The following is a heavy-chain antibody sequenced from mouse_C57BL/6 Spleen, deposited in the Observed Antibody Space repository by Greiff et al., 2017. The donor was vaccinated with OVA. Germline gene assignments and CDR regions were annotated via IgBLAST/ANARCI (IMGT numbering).Heavy chain of an antibody. J-gene: IGHJ1*03. D-gene: IGHD2-12*01. CDR2: ISYSGST. Sequence: EVKLMESGPGLAKPSQTLSLTCSVTGYSITSDYWNWIRKFPGNKLEYMGYISYSGSTYYTPSLTSRISITRDTSKNQYYLQLNSVTTEDTATYYCARYLYYSRYFDVWGTGTTVTVSS. CDR3: ARYLYYSRYFDV. CDR1: GYSITSDY. V-gene: IGHV3-8*01.